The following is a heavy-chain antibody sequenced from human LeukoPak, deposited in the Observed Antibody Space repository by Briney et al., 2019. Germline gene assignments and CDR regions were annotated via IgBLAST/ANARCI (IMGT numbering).Heavy chain of an antibody. J-gene: IGHJ4*02. V-gene: IGHV3-23*01. Sequence: GGTLRLSCAASGFTFSSYGMSWVRQAPGTGLEWVSSISGNGVTTYYADSVKGRFTISRDNSKNTVYVQMNSLRDEDTAVYYCGRGRLYGSGTYYVFDHWGRGTLVTVSS. CDR1: GFTFSSYG. CDR2: ISGNGVTT. CDR3: GRGRLYGSGTYYVFDH. D-gene: IGHD3-10*01.